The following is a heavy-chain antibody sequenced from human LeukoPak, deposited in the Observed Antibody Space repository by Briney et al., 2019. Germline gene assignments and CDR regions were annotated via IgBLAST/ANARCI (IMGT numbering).Heavy chain of an antibody. V-gene: IGHV4-4*02. CDR2: IHPSGEI. D-gene: IGHD6-13*01. CDR1: GGSISSSNW. J-gene: IGHJ4*02. CDR3: ARGKQQLVPPFDY. Sequence: SETLSLTCGVSGGSISSSNWWSWVRQPPGKGLEWIGEIHPSGEINYNPSLKSRVTISLDKSKSQFSLKMTSVTAADTAIYYCARGKQQLVPPFDYWGQGALVTVSS.